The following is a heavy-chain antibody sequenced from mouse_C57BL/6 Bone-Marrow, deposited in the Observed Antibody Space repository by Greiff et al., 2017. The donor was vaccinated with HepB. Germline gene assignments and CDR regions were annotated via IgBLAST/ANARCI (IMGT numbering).Heavy chain of an antibody. Sequence: DVQLVESAGGLVQPGSSMKLSCTASGFTFSDYYMAWVRQVPEKGLEWVANINYDGSSTYYLDSLKSRFIISRDNAKNILYLQMSSLKSEDTATYYCARGFWFAYWGQGTLVTVSA. CDR1: GFTFSDYY. CDR3: ARGFWFAY. CDR2: INYDGSST. V-gene: IGHV5-16*01. J-gene: IGHJ3*01.